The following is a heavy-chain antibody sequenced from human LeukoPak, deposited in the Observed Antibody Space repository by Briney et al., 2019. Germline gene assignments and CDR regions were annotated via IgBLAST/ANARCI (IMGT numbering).Heavy chain of an antibody. CDR2: INHSRNT. Sequence: SETLSLTCAVYGGSFSGYYWTWIRQPPGKGLEWVGEINHSRNTNYSPSLKSRATISVDTSKNQFSLKLSSVTAADTAVYYCARDSSHYYYYMDVWGKGTTVTISS. D-gene: IGHD1-26*01. CDR3: ARDSSHYYYYMDV. J-gene: IGHJ6*03. CDR1: GGSFSGYY. V-gene: IGHV4-34*01.